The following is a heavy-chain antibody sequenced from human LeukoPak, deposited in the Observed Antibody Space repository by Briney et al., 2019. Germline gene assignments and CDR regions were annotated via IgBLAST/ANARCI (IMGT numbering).Heavy chain of an antibody. Sequence: ASVKVSCKASGYTFTGYYMHWVRQAPGQGLEWMGWINPNSGGTNYAQKFQGRVTMTRDTSISTAYMELSRLRSDDTAVYYCARRPTPSSSYCYYYMDVWGKGTTVTVSS. CDR1: GYTFTGYY. CDR3: ARRPTPSSSYCYYYMDV. D-gene: IGHD6-6*01. J-gene: IGHJ6*03. V-gene: IGHV1-2*02. CDR2: INPNSGGT.